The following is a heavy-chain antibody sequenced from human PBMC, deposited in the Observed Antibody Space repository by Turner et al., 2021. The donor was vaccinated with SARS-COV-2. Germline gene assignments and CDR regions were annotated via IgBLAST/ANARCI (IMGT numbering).Heavy chain of an antibody. V-gene: IGHV4-34*01. CDR1: GGSFSGYY. D-gene: IGHD2-21*02. CDR2: SNHSGST. J-gene: IGHJ4*02. CDR3: ARGPYAVTGPFDY. Sequence: QVQLQQWGAGLLKPSETLSLPCAVYGGSFSGYYWSWIRQPPGKGLDWIGESNHSGSTNYNPSLKSRFTISVDTSKNQFSLKLSSVTAADTAVYYCARGPYAVTGPFDYWGQGTLVTVSS.